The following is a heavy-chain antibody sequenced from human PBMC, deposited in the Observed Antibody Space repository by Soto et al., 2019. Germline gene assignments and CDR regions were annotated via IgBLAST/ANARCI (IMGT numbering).Heavy chain of an antibody. CDR1: GFTFSNYG. J-gene: IGHJ6*02. CDR2: ILYDGSNK. D-gene: IGHD2-2*01. Sequence: GGSLRLSCAASGFTFSNYGMHWVRQTPGKGLEWVALILYDGSNKYYADSVKGRFTISRDNSKNTLYLQVSSLRAEDTAVYSCAKSRDAYNFYFYYGMDFWGQGPTVTVS. V-gene: IGHV3-30*18. CDR3: AKSRDAYNFYFYYGMDF.